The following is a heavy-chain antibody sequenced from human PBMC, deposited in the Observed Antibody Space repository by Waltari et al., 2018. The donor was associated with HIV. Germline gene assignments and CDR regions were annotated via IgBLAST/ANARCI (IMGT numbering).Heavy chain of an antibody. J-gene: IGHJ1*01. CDR2: INTKNGNP. D-gene: IGHD6-13*01. Sequence: QVQLVQSGSELKKPGASVKVSCKASEYTLSTYGVNVVRKAPGQGLEWMGWINTKNGNPTYGQGFTGRFVFSLDTSVSTTYLQINSLKAEDTAVYYCARTGIAGAGVYFQYWGQGTLVTVSS. CDR1: EYTLSTYG. V-gene: IGHV7-4-1*02. CDR3: ARTGIAGAGVYFQY.